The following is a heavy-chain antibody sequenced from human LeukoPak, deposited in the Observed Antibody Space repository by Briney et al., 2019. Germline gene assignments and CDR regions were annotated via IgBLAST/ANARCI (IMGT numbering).Heavy chain of an antibody. D-gene: IGHD1-26*01. CDR1: GYTFTSYG. J-gene: IGHJ3*02. V-gene: IGHV1-18*01. Sequence: GASVKVSCKASGYTFTSYGISWVRQAPGQGLEWMGWISAYNGNTNYAQKLQGRVTMTTDTSTSTAYMELRSLRSDDTAVYYCARVAIVGATPDAFDIWGQGTMVTVSS. CDR3: ARVAIVGATPDAFDI. CDR2: ISAYNGNT.